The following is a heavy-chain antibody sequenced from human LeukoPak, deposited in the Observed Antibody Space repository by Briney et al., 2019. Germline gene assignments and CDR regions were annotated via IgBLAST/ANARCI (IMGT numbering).Heavy chain of an antibody. Sequence: GGSLRLSCVASGFTFVSHWMTWVRQAPGKGLEGVTNINQDGRERYYMASVKGRVTISRDNSKNTLYLQLNSLRAEDTAVYYCARMGATYYYGSGSRDYYYYMDVWSKGTTVTISS. J-gene: IGHJ6*03. CDR1: GFTFVSHW. CDR2: INQDGRER. CDR3: ARMGATYYYGSGSRDYYYYMDV. V-gene: IGHV3-7*01. D-gene: IGHD3-10*01.